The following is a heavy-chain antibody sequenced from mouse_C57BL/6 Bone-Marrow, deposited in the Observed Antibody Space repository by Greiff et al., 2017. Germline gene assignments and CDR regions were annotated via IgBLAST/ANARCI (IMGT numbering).Heavy chain of an antibody. CDR2: ISGGGGNT. J-gene: IGHJ2*01. D-gene: IGHD2-4*01. CDR1: GFTFSSYT. V-gene: IGHV5-9*01. CDR3: ARHEDYGRYFDY. Sequence: DVKLVESGGGLVKPGGSLKLSCAASGFTFSSYTMSWVRQTPGKRLEWVATISGGGGNTYYPDSVKGRFTISRDNAKNTLYLQMSSLRSEDTALDYCARHEDYGRYFDYWGQGTTLTVSS.